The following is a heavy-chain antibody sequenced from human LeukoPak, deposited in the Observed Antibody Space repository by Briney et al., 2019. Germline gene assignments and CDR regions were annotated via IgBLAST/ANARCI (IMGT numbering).Heavy chain of an antibody. CDR2: INSDGSST. Sequence: GGSLRLSYAASGFTFSSYSMNWVRQAPGKGLVWVSRINSDGSSTSYADSVKGRFTISRDNAKNTLYLQMNSLRAEDTAVYYCARDLAVAGPLDYWGQGTLVTVSS. J-gene: IGHJ4*02. D-gene: IGHD6-19*01. V-gene: IGHV3-74*01. CDR3: ARDLAVAGPLDY. CDR1: GFTFSSYS.